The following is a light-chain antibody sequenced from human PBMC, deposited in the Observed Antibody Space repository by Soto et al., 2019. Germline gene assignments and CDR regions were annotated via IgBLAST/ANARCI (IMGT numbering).Light chain of an antibody. V-gene: IGKV3-15*01. CDR2: GAS. Sequence: EIVMTQSPSTLSVSLGERVTLSCRASQSVSSNLAWYQQKPGKAPRLLIYGASTRPTGIPSRFSGSGSGTEFTLTISSLQSEDFAVYYCQQDNNWPRTFGQGTKLEIK. J-gene: IGKJ1*01. CDR3: QQDNNWPRT. CDR1: QSVSSN.